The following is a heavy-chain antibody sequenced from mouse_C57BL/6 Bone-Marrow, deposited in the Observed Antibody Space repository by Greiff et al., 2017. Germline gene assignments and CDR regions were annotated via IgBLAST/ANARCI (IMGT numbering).Heavy chain of an antibody. D-gene: IGHD1-1*01. CDR2: ISSGSSSI. CDR3: ARGDYGSSLDY. CDR1: GFTFSDYG. V-gene: IGHV5-17*01. Sequence: EVQLQESGGGLVKPGGSLKLSCAASGFTFSDYGMHWVRQAPEKGLEWVAYISSGSSSIYYADTVKGRFTISRDNARNTLFLQMTSLRSEDTAMYYCARGDYGSSLDYWGQGTTLTVSS. J-gene: IGHJ2*01.